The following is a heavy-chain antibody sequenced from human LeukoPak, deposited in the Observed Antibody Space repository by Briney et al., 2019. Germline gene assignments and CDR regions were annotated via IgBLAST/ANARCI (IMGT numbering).Heavy chain of an antibody. J-gene: IGHJ4*02. CDR2: IYYSGST. CDR3: ARWVARFDY. CDR1: GGSVTGYH. D-gene: IGHD2-15*01. Sequence: SETLSLTCTVSGGSVTGYHWSWIRQPPGKGLEWIGYIYYSGSTNYNPSLKSRVTISVDTSKNQFSLKLSSVTAADTAVYYCARWVARFDYWGQGTLVTVSS. V-gene: IGHV4-59*02.